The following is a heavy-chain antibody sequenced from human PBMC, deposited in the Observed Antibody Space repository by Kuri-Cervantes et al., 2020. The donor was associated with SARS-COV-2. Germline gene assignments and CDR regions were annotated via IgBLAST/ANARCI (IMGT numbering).Heavy chain of an antibody. CDR2: INPNSGGT. Sequence: ASVKVSCKASGYTFTGYYMHWVRQAPGQGLEWMGWINPNSGGTNYAQKFQGRVTMTRDTSISTAYMELSRLRSDDAAVYYCAVEYSSSSGQQGDDYWGQGTLGTGSS. CDR1: GYTFTGYY. D-gene: IGHD6-6*01. J-gene: IGHJ4*02. CDR3: AVEYSSSSGQQGDDY. V-gene: IGHV1-2*02.